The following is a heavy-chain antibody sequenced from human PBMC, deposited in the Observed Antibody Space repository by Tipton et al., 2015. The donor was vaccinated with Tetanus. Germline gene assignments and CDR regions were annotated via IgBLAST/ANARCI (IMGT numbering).Heavy chain of an antibody. D-gene: IGHD2-8*01. CDR2: IYPGDSDT. Sequence: VQLVQSGGEVKKPGESLKISCKGSGYIFNNYWIGWVRQKPGKGLEWMGIIYPGDSDTRYSPSFQGQVTISVDKSINTAYLQWSSLKASDTSMFHCARAHCTDGVCNFDFWGQGALVTVAS. V-gene: IGHV5-51*01. CDR1: GYIFNNYW. CDR3: ARAHCTDGVCNFDF. J-gene: IGHJ4*02.